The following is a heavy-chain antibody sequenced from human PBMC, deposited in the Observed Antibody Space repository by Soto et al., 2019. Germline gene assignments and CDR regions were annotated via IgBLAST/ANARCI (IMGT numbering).Heavy chain of an antibody. D-gene: IGHD1-26*01. V-gene: IGHV1-18*01. CDR1: GYTFASYG. Sequence: ASVKVSCTASGYTFASYGISWVRQAPGQGLEWMGWISAYNGNTNYAQKLQGRVTMTTDTSTSTAYMELRSLRSDDTAVYYCARDRVGATGDYYYYGMDVWGQGTTVTVSS. CDR3: ARDRVGATGDYYYYGMDV. J-gene: IGHJ6*02. CDR2: ISAYNGNT.